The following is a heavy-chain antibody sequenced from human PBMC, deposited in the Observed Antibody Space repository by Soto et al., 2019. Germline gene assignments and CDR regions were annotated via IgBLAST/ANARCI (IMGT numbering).Heavy chain of an antibody. CDR3: AGEYCSSTSCYRWFDP. CDR2: INAGNGNT. D-gene: IGHD2-2*01. CDR1: GYTFTSYA. Sequence: ASVKVSCKASGYTFTSYAMHWVRQAPGQRLEWMGWINAGNGNTKYSQKFQGRVTITRDTSASTAYMELSSLRSEDTTVYYCAGEYCSSTSCYRWFDPWGQGTLVTVSS. V-gene: IGHV1-3*01. J-gene: IGHJ5*02.